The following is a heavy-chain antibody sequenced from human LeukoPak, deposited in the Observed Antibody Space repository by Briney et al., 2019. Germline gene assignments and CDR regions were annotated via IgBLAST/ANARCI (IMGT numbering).Heavy chain of an antibody. D-gene: IGHD6-19*01. V-gene: IGHV3-9*01. Sequence: GGSLRLSCAASGFTFDDYAMHWVRQAPGKGLEWVSGISWNSGSIGYADSVKGRFTISRDNAKNSLYLQMNSLRAEDTALYYRAKLSSTAGTNYWGQGTLVTVSS. CDR1: GFTFDDYA. CDR2: ISWNSGSI. J-gene: IGHJ4*02. CDR3: AKLSSTAGTNY.